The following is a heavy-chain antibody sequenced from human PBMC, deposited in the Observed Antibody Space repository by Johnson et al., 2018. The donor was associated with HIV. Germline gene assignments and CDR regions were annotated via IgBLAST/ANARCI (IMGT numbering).Heavy chain of an antibody. D-gene: IGHD2-2*01. J-gene: IGHJ3*02. CDR3: ARAHPLVSGAFDI. Sequence: QLVESGGGLVQPGRSLRLSCAASGFTFDDYAMHWVRQAPGKGLEWVPGISWNSGSIGYADSVKGRFTISRDNAKNSLYLQMNSLRAEDTAVYYWARAHPLVSGAFDIWGQGTMVTVSS. CDR2: ISWNSGSI. CDR1: GFTFDDYA. V-gene: IGHV3-9*01.